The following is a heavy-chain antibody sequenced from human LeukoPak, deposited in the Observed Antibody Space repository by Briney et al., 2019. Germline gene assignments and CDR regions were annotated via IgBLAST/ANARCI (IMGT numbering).Heavy chain of an antibody. CDR1: GFTFNNYW. J-gene: IGHJ4*02. Sequence: GGSLRLSCAASGFTFNNYWMHWVRQAPGKGLVWVSRINSDGSSTSFADSVKGRFTISRDNSKNTLYLHMNSLRPEDTAVYYCAKDHCGYGSYFDYWGQGTLVTVSS. CDR2: INSDGSST. D-gene: IGHD3-22*01. V-gene: IGHV3-74*01. CDR3: AKDHCGYGSYFDY.